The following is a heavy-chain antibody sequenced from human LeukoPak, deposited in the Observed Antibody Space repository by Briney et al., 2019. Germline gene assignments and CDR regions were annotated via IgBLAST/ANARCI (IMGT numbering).Heavy chain of an antibody. CDR3: ARHLHRPWRYSYL. V-gene: IGHV4-59*08. CDR2: IYYSGST. J-gene: IGHJ2*01. CDR1: GGSISSYY. Sequence: SETLSLTCTVSGGSISSYYWSWIRQPPGKGLEWIGYIYYSGSTNYNPSLKSRVTISVDTSKNQFSLKLSSVTAADTAVYYCARHLHRPWRYSYLWGRGTLVTVSS. D-gene: IGHD1-14*01.